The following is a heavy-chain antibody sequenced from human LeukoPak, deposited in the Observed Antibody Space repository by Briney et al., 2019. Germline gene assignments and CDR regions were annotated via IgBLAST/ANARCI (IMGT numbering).Heavy chain of an antibody. Sequence: SGPALVNPTQTLTLTCTFSGFSLKTPKMCVAWIRQPPGKGLEYIASIYQSESAYYNPSLKSRVTISADTSRNQFTLKLSSVSAADTAIYYCVRELPRTFYYDSSGYYFDYWGQGALVTVSS. CDR3: VRELPRTFYYDSSGYYFDY. CDR1: GFSLKTPKM. D-gene: IGHD3-22*01. CDR2: IYQSESA. J-gene: IGHJ4*02. V-gene: IGHV4-38-2*02.